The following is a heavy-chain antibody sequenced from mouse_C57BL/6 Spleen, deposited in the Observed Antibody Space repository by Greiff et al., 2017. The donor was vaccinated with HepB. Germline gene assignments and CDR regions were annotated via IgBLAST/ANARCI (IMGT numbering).Heavy chain of an antibody. CDR2: IWSGGST. J-gene: IGHJ4*01. D-gene: IGHD1-1*02. CDR1: GFSLTSYG. V-gene: IGHV2-2*01. Sequence: VQLQQSGPGLVQPSQSLSITCTVSGFSLTSYGVHWVRQSPGKGLEWLGVIWSGGSTDYNAAFISRLSISKDNSTSQVFFKMNSLQADDTAIYYCARKDYGPYYYAMDYWGQGTSVTVSS. CDR3: ARKDYGPYYYAMDY.